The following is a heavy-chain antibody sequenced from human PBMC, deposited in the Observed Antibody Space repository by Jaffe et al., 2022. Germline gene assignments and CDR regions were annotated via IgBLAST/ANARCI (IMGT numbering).Heavy chain of an antibody. CDR3: AKDRMDIVVVPADAFDI. Sequence: EVQLLESGGGLVQPGGSLRLSCAASGFTFSSYAMSWVRQAPGKGLEWVSAISGSGGSTYYADSVKGRFTISRDNSKNTLYLQMNSLRAEDTAVYYCAKDRMDIVVVPADAFDIWGQGTMVTVSS. V-gene: IGHV3-23*01. CDR2: ISGSGGST. D-gene: IGHD2-2*03. J-gene: IGHJ3*02. CDR1: GFTFSSYA.